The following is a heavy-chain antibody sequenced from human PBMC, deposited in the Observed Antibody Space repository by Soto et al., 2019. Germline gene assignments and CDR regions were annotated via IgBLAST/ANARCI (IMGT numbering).Heavy chain of an antibody. D-gene: IGHD2-21*02. CDR1: GGSMSGYY. J-gene: IGHJ3*02. CDR2: IYASGTT. Sequence: QVQLQESGPGLEKASETLSLTCTVSGGSMSGYYWSWIRQPPGKGLEWMGFIYASGTTNYNPSLKGRGTISMDTYKNQFSMKLTSVTATDTAVYCWARVSPIVVVPASRGAFDIWGPGTMIGVSS. CDR3: ARVSPIVVVPASRGAFDI. V-gene: IGHV4-59*01.